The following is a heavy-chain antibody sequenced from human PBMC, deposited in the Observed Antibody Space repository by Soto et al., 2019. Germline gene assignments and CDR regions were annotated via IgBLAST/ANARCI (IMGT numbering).Heavy chain of an antibody. Sequence: PSETLSLTCTVSGGSVSSGSYYWSWIRQPPGKGLEWIGYIYYSGSTNYNPSLKSRVTISVDTSKNQFSLKLSSVTAADTAVYYCARVSTVTSRYYYYYMDVWGKGTTVTVSS. D-gene: IGHD4-4*01. CDR3: ARVSTVTSRYYYYYMDV. CDR2: IYYSGST. V-gene: IGHV4-61*01. J-gene: IGHJ6*03. CDR1: GGSVSSGSYY.